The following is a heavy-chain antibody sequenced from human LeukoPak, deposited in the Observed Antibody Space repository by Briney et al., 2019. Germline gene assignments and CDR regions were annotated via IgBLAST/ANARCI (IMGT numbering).Heavy chain of an antibody. CDR3: ASSPAYCSSTSCQLDY. Sequence: SETLSLTCTVSGGSISSGGYYWSWIRQHPGKGLEWIGYIYYSGSTYYNPSLKSRVTISVDTSKNQFSLKLSSVTAADTAVYYCASSPAYCSSTSCQLDYWGQGTLVTVSS. CDR2: IYYSGST. V-gene: IGHV4-31*03. D-gene: IGHD2-2*01. CDR1: GGSISSGGYY. J-gene: IGHJ4*02.